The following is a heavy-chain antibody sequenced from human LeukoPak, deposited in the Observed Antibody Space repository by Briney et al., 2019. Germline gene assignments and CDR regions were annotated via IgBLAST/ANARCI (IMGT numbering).Heavy chain of an antibody. CDR1: EFAFYKHG. Sequence: GGSLRLSCTPFEFAFYKHGMHWVRQAPGKGPEWVAIISSDGNRKYYAHSVEGRFTISRDNSKNTLYLQMDSLRVDDTAVYYCARDRAWNYFDSWGQGTLVTVSS. CDR3: ARDRAWNYFDS. J-gene: IGHJ4*02. V-gene: IGHV3-30*03. D-gene: IGHD3-3*01. CDR2: ISSDGNRK.